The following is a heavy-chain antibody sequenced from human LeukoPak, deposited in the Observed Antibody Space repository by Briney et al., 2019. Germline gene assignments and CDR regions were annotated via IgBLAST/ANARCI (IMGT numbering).Heavy chain of an antibody. Sequence: SVKVSCKASGGTFSSYAISWVRQAPGQGLEWMGGITPIFGTANYAQKFQGRVTITTDESTSTAYMELSSLRSEDTAVYYCARNPITFGGVIVYYFDYWGQGTLVTVSS. V-gene: IGHV1-69*05. D-gene: IGHD3-16*02. CDR1: GGTFSSYA. CDR2: ITPIFGTA. CDR3: ARNPITFGGVIVYYFDY. J-gene: IGHJ4*02.